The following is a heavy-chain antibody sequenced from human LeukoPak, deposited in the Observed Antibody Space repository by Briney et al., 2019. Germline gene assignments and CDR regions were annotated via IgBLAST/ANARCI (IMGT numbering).Heavy chain of an antibody. D-gene: IGHD1-14*01. CDR1: GGSISSSSYY. CDR2: IHYSGRT. V-gene: IGHV4-39*07. Sequence: PSETLSLTCTVSGGSISSSSYYWGWIRQPPGKGLEWIGSIHYSGRTYYNPSLKSRVTISVDTSKNQFSLKLSSVTAADTAVYYCARGGNLQTFDYWGQGTLVTVSS. CDR3: ARGGNLQTFDY. J-gene: IGHJ4*02.